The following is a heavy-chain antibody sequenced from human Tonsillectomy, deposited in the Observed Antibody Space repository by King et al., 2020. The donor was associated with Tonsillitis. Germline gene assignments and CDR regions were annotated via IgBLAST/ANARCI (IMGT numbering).Heavy chain of an antibody. Sequence: VQLVESGGGLVQPGGSLRLSCAASGFTFSSYAMSWVRQAPGKGLEWVSVISGSGGRTYNADSVKGRFTISRDNSKNTLYLQMNSLRAEDTVVYYCAKTDSYSSGWYVVYYGMDVWGQGTTVTVSS. V-gene: IGHV3-23*04. J-gene: IGHJ6*02. CDR1: GFTFSSYA. CDR2: ISGSGGRT. CDR3: AKTDSYSSGWYVVYYGMDV. D-gene: IGHD6-19*01.